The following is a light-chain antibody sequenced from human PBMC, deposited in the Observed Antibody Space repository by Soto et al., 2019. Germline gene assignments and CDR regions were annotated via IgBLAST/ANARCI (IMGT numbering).Light chain of an antibody. CDR1: QGVSSNS. CDR3: QPYGTSPQT. J-gene: IGKJ1*01. CDR2: GAS. Sequence: EIVLTQSPGTLSFSPGERATLTCRASQGVSSNSLAWYQQKPGQAPRLVIYGASTRATGFPDRFTGSGSGTDFTLTISRLEPEDFAVYYCQPYGTSPQTFGQGTKVDIK. V-gene: IGKV3-20*01.